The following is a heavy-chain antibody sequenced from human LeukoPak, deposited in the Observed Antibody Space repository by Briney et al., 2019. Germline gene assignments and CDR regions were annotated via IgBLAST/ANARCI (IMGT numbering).Heavy chain of an antibody. CDR3: ASDFGY. V-gene: IGHV4-59*12. Sequence: SETLSLTCTVSGGSTSSYHWSWIRQPPGKGLEWIGFIHYSGSSGYNPSLRSRVTMSVDTSKNQFSLKLTSVTAADTAVYYCASDFGYWGQGTLVTVSS. CDR2: IHYSGSS. J-gene: IGHJ4*02. CDR1: GGSTSSYH. D-gene: IGHD3-10*01.